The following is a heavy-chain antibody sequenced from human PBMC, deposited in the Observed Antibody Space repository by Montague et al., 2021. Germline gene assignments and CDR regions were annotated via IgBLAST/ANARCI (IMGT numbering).Heavy chain of an antibody. CDR3: ARDTVGASGYFYYYYMDV. J-gene: IGHJ6*03. Sequence: SETLSLTCTVFGDSLNTYSWSWIRQPAGKGLEWIGRLSNGGSTNSNPSLKSRVSMSVDTSKNQFSLKLSSVTAADTAVYFCARDTVGASGYFYYYYMDVWGRGTTVTVSS. CDR2: LSNGGST. D-gene: IGHD1-26*01. V-gene: IGHV4-4*07. CDR1: GDSLNTYS.